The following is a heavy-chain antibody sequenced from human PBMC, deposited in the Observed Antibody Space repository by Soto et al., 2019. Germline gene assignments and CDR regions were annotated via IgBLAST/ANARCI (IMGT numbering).Heavy chain of an antibody. V-gene: IGHV1-8*01. CDR3: ATGSQTLDY. J-gene: IGHJ4*02. CDR2: MDSYTGNT. CDR1: GHTLSTYD. Sequence: QAQLVQSGAEVKKPGASVKISCKASGHTLSTYDINWVRQAAGQGLEWMGWMDSYTGNTGYAQEFQGRLIMTRDTSINAAYMELSSLQSEDTAVYFCATGSQTLDYWGQGTLVTVSS.